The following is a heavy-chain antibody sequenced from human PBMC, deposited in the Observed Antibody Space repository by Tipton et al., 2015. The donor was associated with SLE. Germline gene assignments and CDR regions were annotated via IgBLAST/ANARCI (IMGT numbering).Heavy chain of an antibody. V-gene: IGHV1-2*06. CDR1: GGTFSSYA. Sequence: QVQLVQSGPEVKKPGSSVKVSCKASGGTFSSYAISWVRQAPGQGLEWMGRINPNSGGTNYAQKFQGRVTMTRDTSISTAYMELSRLRSDDTAVYYCAREGLWFRELLYDLDYWGQGTLVTVSS. CDR3: AREGLWFRELLYDLDY. J-gene: IGHJ4*02. D-gene: IGHD3-10*01. CDR2: INPNSGGT.